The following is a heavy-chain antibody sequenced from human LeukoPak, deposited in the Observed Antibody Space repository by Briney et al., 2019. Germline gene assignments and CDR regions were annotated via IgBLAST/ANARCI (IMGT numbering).Heavy chain of an antibody. CDR2: ISSNTYGGTT. V-gene: IGHV3-49*04. CDR3: ANMQWLAPFDY. CDR1: GFTFGDYA. Sequence: GGSLRLSCTASGFTFGDYAMSWVRQAPGKGLEWVGFISSNTYGGTTEYAASVKGRFTISRDDSKSIAYLQMNSLRAEDTAVYYCANMQWLAPFDYWGQGTLVTVSS. D-gene: IGHD6-19*01. J-gene: IGHJ4*02.